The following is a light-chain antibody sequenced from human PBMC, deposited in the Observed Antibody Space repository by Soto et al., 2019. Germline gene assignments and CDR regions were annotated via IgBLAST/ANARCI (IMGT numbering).Light chain of an antibody. J-gene: IGLJ1*01. V-gene: IGLV2-14*03. Sequence: QSVLTQPASVSGSPGQSITISCTGTSSDVVGYDYVSWYQHHPGKAPKLMIYDVSNRPSGVSNRFSGSKSGNTASLTISGLQAEDEADYYCSSYTSSSLYVFGTGTKVTVL. CDR1: SSDVVGYDY. CDR3: SSYTSSSLYV. CDR2: DVS.